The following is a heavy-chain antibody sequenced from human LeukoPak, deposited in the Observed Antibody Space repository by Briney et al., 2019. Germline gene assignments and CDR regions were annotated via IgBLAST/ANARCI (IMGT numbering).Heavy chain of an antibody. CDR3: AKGVYEYFDWLPLDY. CDR2: LSGSGGST. J-gene: IGHJ4*02. CDR1: GFTFSSYA. D-gene: IGHD3-9*01. V-gene: IGHV3-23*01. Sequence: PGGSLRLSCAASGFTFSSYAMSWVRQAPGKGLEWVSALSGSGGSTYYADSVKGRFTISRDNSKNTQYLQMNSLRAEDTAVYYCAKGVYEYFDWLPLDYWGQGTLVTVSS.